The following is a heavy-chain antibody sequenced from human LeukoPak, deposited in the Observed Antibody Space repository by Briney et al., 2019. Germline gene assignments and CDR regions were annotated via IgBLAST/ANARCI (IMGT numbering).Heavy chain of an antibody. D-gene: IGHD3-22*01. V-gene: IGHV4-59*01. CDR1: GGSISSYY. CDR2: IYYTGST. Sequence: PSETLSLTCTVSGGSISSYYWSWIRQPPGKGLEWIGYIYYTGSTNYNPPLKSRVTISVDTSKNQFSLKLSSVTAADTAVYYCARWYYYDSSGAVDYWGEGTLVTVSS. CDR3: ARWYYYDSSGAVDY. J-gene: IGHJ4*02.